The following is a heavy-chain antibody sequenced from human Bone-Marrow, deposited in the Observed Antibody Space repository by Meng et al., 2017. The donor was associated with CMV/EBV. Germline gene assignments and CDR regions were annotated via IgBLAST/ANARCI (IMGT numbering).Heavy chain of an antibody. J-gene: IGHJ6*02. CDR3: ARGKSLEQLGPYYYYYGMDV. V-gene: IGHV1-69*05. CDR2: IIPIFGTA. CDR1: GGTFSSYA. D-gene: IGHD6-6*01. Sequence: SVKVSCKASGGTFSSYAISWVRQAPGQGLEWTGGIIPIFGTANYAQKFQGRVTITTDESTSTAYMELSSLRSEDTAVYYCARGKSLEQLGPYYYYYGMDVWGQGTTVTVSS.